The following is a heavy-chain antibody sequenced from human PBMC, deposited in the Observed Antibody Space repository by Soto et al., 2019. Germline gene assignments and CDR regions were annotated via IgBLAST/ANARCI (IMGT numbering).Heavy chain of an antibody. CDR3: ARASVSGRRFDY. CDR1: GYTFSIYY. CDR2: INPGGGST. D-gene: IGHD6-19*01. V-gene: IGHV1-46*03. J-gene: IGHJ4*02. Sequence: ASVKVSCKASGYTFSIYYLHWVRQAPGQGLEWMGIINPGGGSTTYAQKFQGRVTMTRDTSTSTVYMELSSLTSEDTAVYYCARASVSGRRFDYWGEGTLVTVSS.